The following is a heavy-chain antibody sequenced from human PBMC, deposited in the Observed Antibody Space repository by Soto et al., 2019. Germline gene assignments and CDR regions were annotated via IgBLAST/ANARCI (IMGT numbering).Heavy chain of an antibody. CDR2: IIPIFGTA. D-gene: IGHD3-9*01. Sequence: SVKVSCKASGGTFSSYAISWVRQAPGQGLEWMGGIIPIFGTANYAQKFQGRVTITADESTSTAYMELSSLRSEDTAVYYCAREGTYYDILTGPKAGYYYYGMDVWGQGTTVTVSS. CDR3: AREGTYYDILTGPKAGYYYYGMDV. J-gene: IGHJ6*02. V-gene: IGHV1-69*13. CDR1: GGTFSSYA.